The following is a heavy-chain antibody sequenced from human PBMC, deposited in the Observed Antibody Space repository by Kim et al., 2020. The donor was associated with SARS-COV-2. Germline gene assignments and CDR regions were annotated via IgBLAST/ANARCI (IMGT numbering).Heavy chain of an antibody. CDR3: ARERRMWRDCGGARCGTGASLFDH. CDR2: MSSDSDFR. Sequence: GGSLRLSCEASGFIFGDYYMSWIRQVPGKGLECISYMSSDSDFRHYAESVKGRFTISRDNARNFLFLDMSSLRADDTAVYYCARERRMWRDCGGARCGTGASLFDHWGHGALVSVSS. J-gene: IGHJ4*01. D-gene: IGHD2-21*01. V-gene: IGHV3-11*05. CDR1: GFIFGDYY.